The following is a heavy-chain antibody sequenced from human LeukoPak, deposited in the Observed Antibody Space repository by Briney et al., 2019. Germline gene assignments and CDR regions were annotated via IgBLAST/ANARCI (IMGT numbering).Heavy chain of an antibody. CDR2: IYNSGRS. CDR3: AGGSGASWFDP. V-gene: IGHV4-59*01. D-gene: IGHD2-8*02. CDR1: GGSISSGY. Sequence: SETLSLTCSVSGGSISSGYWSWIRQPPGKGLEWIAYIYNSGRSNYNPSLKSRVTISLDTSKNQFSLKLSSVTAADTAAYYCAGGSGASWFDPWGQGTLVTVSS. J-gene: IGHJ5*02.